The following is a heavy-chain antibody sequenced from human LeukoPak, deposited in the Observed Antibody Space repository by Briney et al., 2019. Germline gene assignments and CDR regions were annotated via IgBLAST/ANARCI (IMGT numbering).Heavy chain of an antibody. CDR1: GGTFSSYT. J-gene: IGHJ1*01. CDR3: ARYPRDTGTAEYFQH. Sequence: SVKVSCKASGGTFSSYTISWVRQAPGKGLEWMGRIIPMLGIANYPHKFQGGVTITADKSTSTAYMELSSLRSEGTAVYYCARYPRDTGTAEYFQHWGQGTLVTVSS. D-gene: IGHD4-17*01. CDR2: IIPMLGIA. V-gene: IGHV1-69*02.